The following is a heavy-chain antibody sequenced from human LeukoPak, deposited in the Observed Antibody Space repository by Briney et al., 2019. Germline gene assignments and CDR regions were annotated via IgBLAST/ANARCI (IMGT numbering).Heavy chain of an antibody. D-gene: IGHD6-13*01. CDR3: ARRSGFWQQLVPANRAFDI. CDR1: GGSFSGYY. CDR2: INHSGST. J-gene: IGHJ3*02. V-gene: IGHV4-34*01. Sequence: SETLSLTCAVYGGSFSGYYWSWIRQPPGKGLEWIGEINHSGSTNYNPSLKSRVTISVDTSKNQFSLKLSSVTAADTAVYYCARRSGFWQQLVPANRAFDIWGQGTMVTVSS.